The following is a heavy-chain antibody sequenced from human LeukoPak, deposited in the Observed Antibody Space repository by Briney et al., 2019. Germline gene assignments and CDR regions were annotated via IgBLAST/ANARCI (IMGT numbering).Heavy chain of an antibody. J-gene: IGHJ5*02. CDR1: GYNFASYW. D-gene: IGHD3-10*01. CDR2: IYPGGADT. CDR3: VRHIGSESYSPLDP. Sequence: GESLKISCKGSGYNFASYWVGWVRQMPGKGLEWMGLIYPGGADTKYSPSFQGQVTISADTSITPAYLQWSSLKASDSAMYYCVRHIGSESYSPLDPWGPGTLVTVSS. V-gene: IGHV5-51*01.